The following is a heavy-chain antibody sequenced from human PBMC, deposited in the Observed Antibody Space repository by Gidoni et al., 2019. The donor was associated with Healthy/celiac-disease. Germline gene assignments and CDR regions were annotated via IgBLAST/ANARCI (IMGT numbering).Heavy chain of an antibody. V-gene: IGHV2-26*01. J-gene: IGHJ3*02. CDR2: ILSNDEK. CDR3: ARIDQWLDQDAFDI. CDR1: GFSLSNARMG. Sequence: QVTLKESGPVLVKPTETLTLTCTVSGFSLSNARMGVSWIRQPPGKALEWLAHILSNDEKSYSTYLKSRLTISKDTSKSQVVLTMTNMDPVDTATYYCARIDQWLDQDAFDIWGQGTMVTVSS. D-gene: IGHD6-19*01.